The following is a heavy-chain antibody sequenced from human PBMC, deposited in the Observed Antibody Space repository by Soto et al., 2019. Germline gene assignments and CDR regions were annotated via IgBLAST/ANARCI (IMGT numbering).Heavy chain of an antibody. Sequence: ASMKVSCKASGYTFTSYAMHWVRQAPGQRLEWMGWINVGNGNTKYSQKFQGRVTITRDTSANTAYMELSSLRSEDTAMFYCARDGCGGSCYYYYYGMDVWGQGTTVTVS. J-gene: IGHJ6*02. CDR1: GYTFTSYA. CDR2: INVGNGNT. V-gene: IGHV1-3*01. CDR3: ARDGCGGSCYYYYYGMDV. D-gene: IGHD2-15*01.